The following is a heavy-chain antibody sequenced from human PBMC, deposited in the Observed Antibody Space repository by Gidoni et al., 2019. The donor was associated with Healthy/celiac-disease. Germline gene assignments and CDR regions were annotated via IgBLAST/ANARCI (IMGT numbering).Heavy chain of an antibody. D-gene: IGHD2-15*01. CDR1: GASISSGGYY. Sequence: LTCTVSGASISSGGYYWSWIRQHPGKGLEWIGYIYYSGSTYYNPSLKSRVTISVDTSKNQFSLKLSAVTAADTAVYYCARGKNDIVPLTDWGQGTLVTVSS. V-gene: IGHV4-31*03. J-gene: IGHJ4*02. CDR3: ARGKNDIVPLTD. CDR2: IYYSGST.